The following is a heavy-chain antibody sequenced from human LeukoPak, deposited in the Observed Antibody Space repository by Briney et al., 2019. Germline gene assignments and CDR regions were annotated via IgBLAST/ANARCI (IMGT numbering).Heavy chain of an antibody. CDR1: GFTFSRYW. D-gene: IGHD5-18*01. CDR3: ATGSGLWSPDY. Sequence: GGSLRLSCAASGFTFSRYWMHWVRHATGKGLVWVSRIDNDGSSTSYADSVKGRFTISRDNAKNRLYVQMNSLRADDTAVYYCATGSGLWSPDYWGQGTLVTVSS. CDR2: IDNDGSST. V-gene: IGHV3-74*01. J-gene: IGHJ4*02.